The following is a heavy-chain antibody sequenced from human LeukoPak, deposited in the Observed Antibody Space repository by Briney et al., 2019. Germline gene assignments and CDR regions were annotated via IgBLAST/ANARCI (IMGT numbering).Heavy chain of an antibody. CDR2: IESKTDGGTT. V-gene: IGHV3-15*04. D-gene: IGHD3-10*01. J-gene: IGHJ4*02. CDR3: STYGSGRKFDY. CDR1: GFSFSDAW. Sequence: GGSLRLSCAVSGFSFSDAWMSWVRQTPGKGLEWVGRIESKTDGGTTDYAALVKGRFTISRDDSTNTLYLQMNSLKSEDTAVYYCSTYGSGRKFDYWGQGVLVTVSS.